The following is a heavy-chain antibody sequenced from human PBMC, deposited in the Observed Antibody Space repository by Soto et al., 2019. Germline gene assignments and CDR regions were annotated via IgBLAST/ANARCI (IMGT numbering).Heavy chain of an antibody. CDR3: ASVVVPAAYDY. CDR2: IYYSGST. D-gene: IGHD2-2*01. Sequence: QLQLQESGPGLVKPSETLSLTCTVSGGSISSSSYYWGWIRQPPGKGLEWIGSIYYSGSTYYNPSLKSRVTISVDTSKNQFSLKLSSVTAADTAVYYCASVVVPAAYDYWGQGTLVTVSS. CDR1: GGSISSSSYY. J-gene: IGHJ4*02. V-gene: IGHV4-39*01.